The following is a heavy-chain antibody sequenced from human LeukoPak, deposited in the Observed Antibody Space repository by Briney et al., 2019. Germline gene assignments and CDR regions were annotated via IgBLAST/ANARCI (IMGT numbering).Heavy chain of an antibody. J-gene: IGHJ4*02. D-gene: IGHD1-26*01. CDR3: ARGTQVRRSGIDY. V-gene: IGHV4-59*01. CDR1: RDSISNYY. CDR2: IYYTGST. Sequence: SETLSLTCSVSRDSISNYYWSWIRQSPGGGLEWIGYIYYTGSTNYNPSLKSRVTMSVDTSKNQFSLKLTSVTAADTAVYYCARGTQVRRSGIDYWGQGTLVTVSS.